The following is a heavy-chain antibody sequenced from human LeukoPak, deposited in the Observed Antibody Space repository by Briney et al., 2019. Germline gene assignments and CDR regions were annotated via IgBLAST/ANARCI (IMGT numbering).Heavy chain of an antibody. CDR2: ISYDGSNK. CDR1: GFTFSSYA. CDR3: ARDLGYCSSTSCFYGMDA. Sequence: SGGSLRLSCAASGFTFSSYAMHWVRQAPGKGLEWVAVISYDGSNKYYADSVKGRFTISRDNSKNTLYLQMNSLRAEDTAVYYCARDLGYCSSTSCFYGMDAWGQGTTVTVSS. J-gene: IGHJ6*02. V-gene: IGHV3-30-3*01. D-gene: IGHD2-2*01.